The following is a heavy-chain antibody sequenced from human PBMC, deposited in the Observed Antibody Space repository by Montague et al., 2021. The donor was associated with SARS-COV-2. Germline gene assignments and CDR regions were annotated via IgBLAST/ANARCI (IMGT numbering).Heavy chain of an antibody. Sequence: SLRLSCAASGFTFSDYWMHWVRQAPGKGLVWGSRIKGDGTNTIYADSVKGRFAISRDNAQNTVYLQMSSLRAEDAAVYYCVRDGDHWDFDYWGQGALVTVSS. CDR1: GFTFSDYW. CDR2: IKGDGTNT. J-gene: IGHJ4*02. CDR3: VRDGDHWDFDY. V-gene: IGHV3-74*01. D-gene: IGHD2-21*01.